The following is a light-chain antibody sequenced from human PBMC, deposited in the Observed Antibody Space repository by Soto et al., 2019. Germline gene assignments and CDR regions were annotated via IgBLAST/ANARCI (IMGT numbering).Light chain of an antibody. CDR1: SSDVGGYDY. CDR3: SSYTSSNTLV. CDR2: EVA. Sequence: QSALTQPASVSGSPGQSITISCTGASSDVGGYDYVSWYQQHPGKAPKLMIYEVANRPSGVSNRFSGSKSGNTASLTISGLQAEEEADYYCSSYTSSNTLVFGTGTKLTVL. V-gene: IGLV2-14*01. J-gene: IGLJ1*01.